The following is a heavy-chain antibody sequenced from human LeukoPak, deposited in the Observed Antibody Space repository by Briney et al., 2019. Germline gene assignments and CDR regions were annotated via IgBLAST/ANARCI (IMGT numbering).Heavy chain of an antibody. Sequence: GGSLRLSCAASGFTFSSYAMDWVRQAPGKGLEWVSAISGSGHSTYYADSVKGRSTISRDNSKNTLYLQMNSLRAEDTAVYYCVTRAPAGPYSSWGQGTLVTASS. CDR3: VTRAPAGPYSS. V-gene: IGHV3-23*01. D-gene: IGHD6-13*01. J-gene: IGHJ4*02. CDR1: GFTFSSYA. CDR2: ISGSGHST.